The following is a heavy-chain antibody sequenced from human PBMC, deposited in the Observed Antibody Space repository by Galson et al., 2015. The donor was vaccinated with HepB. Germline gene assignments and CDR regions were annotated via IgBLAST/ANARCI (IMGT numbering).Heavy chain of an antibody. CDR3: AKDAGAYCSNINCHAWGAFDI. J-gene: IGHJ3*02. Sequence: SLRLSCAASGFTFNNYAMSWVRQAPGKGLEWLSAISGSGGSTYYADSVKGRFTISRDNSKNTLYLQMNSLRAEDTAVYYCAKDAGAYCSNINCHAWGAFDIWGQGTMVTVSS. V-gene: IGHV3-23*01. CDR1: GFTFNNYA. CDR2: ISGSGGST. D-gene: IGHD2-2*01.